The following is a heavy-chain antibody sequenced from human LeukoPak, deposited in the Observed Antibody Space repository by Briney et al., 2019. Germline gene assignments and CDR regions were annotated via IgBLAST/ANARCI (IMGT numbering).Heavy chain of an antibody. CDR1: GDSINSYY. V-gene: IGHV4-59*01. J-gene: IGHJ6*02. CDR2: IYYSGST. D-gene: IGHD1-26*01. CDR3: ARDRSGSYSRYYYYGMDV. Sequence: SETLSLTCTVSGDSINSYYWSWIWQPPGKGLEWIGYIYYSGSTNYNPSLKSRVTISVGTSKNQFSLRLSSVTAADTAVYYCARDRSGSYSRYYYYGMDVWGQGTTVTVSS.